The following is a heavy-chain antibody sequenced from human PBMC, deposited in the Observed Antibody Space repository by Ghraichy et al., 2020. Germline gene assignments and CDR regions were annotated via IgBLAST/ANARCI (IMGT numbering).Heavy chain of an antibody. D-gene: IGHD4-17*01. CDR2: INHIGSA. Sequence: IGEINHIGSANYNPSLKSRVTISVDTSKNPFSLMLSSVIAADTAIYYCARIMCDGETRPWGQGTLVTFSS. V-gene: IGHV4-34*01. CDR3: ARIMCDGETRP. J-gene: IGHJ4*02.